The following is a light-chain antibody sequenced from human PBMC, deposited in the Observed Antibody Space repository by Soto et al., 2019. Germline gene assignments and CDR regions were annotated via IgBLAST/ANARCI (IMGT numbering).Light chain of an antibody. J-gene: IGLJ1*01. CDR1: SSDIGAYNY. Sequence: QSVPTQPASVSGSPGQSITISCTGTSSDIGAYNYVSWYQQHPGKAPKLIIYDVTNRPAGISSRFSASKSGNTASLTISVLQAEDEADYYCCSYKSSSTLYVFGTGTKVTVL. CDR3: CSYKSSSTLYV. CDR2: DVT. V-gene: IGLV2-14*03.